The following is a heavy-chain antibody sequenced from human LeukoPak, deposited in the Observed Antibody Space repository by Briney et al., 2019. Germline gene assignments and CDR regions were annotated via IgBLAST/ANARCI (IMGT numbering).Heavy chain of an antibody. V-gene: IGHV3-73*01. CDR2: IRSKANSYAT. J-gene: IGHJ4*02. D-gene: IGHD5-18*01. CDR3: TERGDTSMASFDY. CDR1: GFTFSGSA. Sequence: PGGSLRLSRAASGFTFSGSAVHWVRQASGKGLEWVGRIRSKANSYATAYAASVKGRFTISRDDSKNTANLQMNSLKTEDTAVYYCTERGDTSMASFDYWGQGTLVTVSS.